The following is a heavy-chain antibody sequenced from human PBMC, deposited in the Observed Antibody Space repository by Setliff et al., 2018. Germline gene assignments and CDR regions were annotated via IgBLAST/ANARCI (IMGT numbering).Heavy chain of an antibody. CDR1: GASISDNNYY. Sequence: PPETLSLTCTLSGASISDNNYYWGWTRQAPVKELEWIGGIAHSANKYYNLSFRTGVTISVDTSKNQFSLKLSSVTAADTAVYYCARGVTRPIYYYYYYRDVWGKGTTVTVSS. D-gene: IGHD4-4*01. CDR2: IAHSANK. J-gene: IGHJ6*03. CDR3: ARGVTRPIYYYYYYRDV. V-gene: IGHV4-39*01.